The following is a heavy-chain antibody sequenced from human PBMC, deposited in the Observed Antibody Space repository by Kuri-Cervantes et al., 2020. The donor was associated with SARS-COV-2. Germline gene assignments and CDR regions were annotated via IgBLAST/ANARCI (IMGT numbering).Heavy chain of an antibody. Sequence: GGSLRLSCAASGFTFSSYGMNWVRQAPGKRLEWVAFIRYDGSYKYYADSLRGRFTISRDNFKKTLFLQLDNLRAEDTAVYYCARLQHRDGDRSYWGQGTLVTVSS. CDR1: GFTFSSYG. CDR2: IRYDGSYK. J-gene: IGHJ4*02. D-gene: IGHD5-24*01. V-gene: IGHV3-30*02. CDR3: ARLQHRDGDRSY.